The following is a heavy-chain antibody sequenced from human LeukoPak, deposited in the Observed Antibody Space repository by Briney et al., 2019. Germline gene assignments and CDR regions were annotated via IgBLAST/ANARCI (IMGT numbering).Heavy chain of an antibody. CDR3: AKSGSSSWFLDY. D-gene: IGHD6-13*01. J-gene: IGHJ4*02. Sequence: GGSLRLSCAASGFSFSSYAMSWVRQAPGKGLEWVSGVSGGSFSILYADSVKGRFTISRDNSKNTLYLQMNSLRAEDTAVYYCAKSGSSSWFLDYWGQGTLVTVSS. V-gene: IGHV3-23*01. CDR2: VSGGSFSI. CDR1: GFSFSSYA.